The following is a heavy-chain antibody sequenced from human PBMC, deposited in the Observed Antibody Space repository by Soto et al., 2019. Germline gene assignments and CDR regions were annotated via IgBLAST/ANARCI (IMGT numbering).Heavy chain of an antibody. CDR3: VRAWEHLYFDY. CDR1: GGSVSSTSYY. V-gene: IGHV4-61*01. J-gene: IGHJ4*02. CDR2: IHYSGST. D-gene: IGHD1-26*01. Sequence: QVQLQESGPGLVKPSETLSLTCTVSGGSVSSTSYYWSWIRQPPGKGLEWIGYIHYSGSTNYNPSLKSRVTISVDTSKNQFSLKLSSVTAADTPVFYCVRAWEHLYFDYWGQGTLVTVSS.